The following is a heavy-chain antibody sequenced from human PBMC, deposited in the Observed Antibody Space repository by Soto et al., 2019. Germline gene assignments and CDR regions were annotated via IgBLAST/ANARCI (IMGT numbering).Heavy chain of an antibody. J-gene: IGHJ6*03. CDR3: AKGTPTLYYYGSGSWTGDYYYYYMDV. D-gene: IGHD3-10*01. CDR1: GFTFSSYA. Sequence: GGSLRLSCAASGFTFSSYAMSWVRQAPGKGLEWVSAISGSGGSTYYADSVKGRFTNSRYNSKNTLYLQMNSLRAEDTAVYYCAKGTPTLYYYGSGSWTGDYYYYYMDVWGKGTTVTVSS. CDR2: ISGSGGST. V-gene: IGHV3-23*01.